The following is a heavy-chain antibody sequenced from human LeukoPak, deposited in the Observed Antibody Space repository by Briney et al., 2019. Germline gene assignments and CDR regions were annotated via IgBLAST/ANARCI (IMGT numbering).Heavy chain of an antibody. CDR2: IKQDGSEK. Sequence: PGGSLRLSCAASGFTFSTYWMTWVRQSPGKGLEWVANIKQDGSEKYYVDSVKGRFTISRDNAKNSLYLQMNSLRAEDTAVYYCARDQGVVTYYYYYYMDVWGKGTTVTASS. V-gene: IGHV3-7*01. D-gene: IGHD3-3*01. CDR3: ARDQGVVTYYYYYYMDV. CDR1: GFTFSTYW. J-gene: IGHJ6*03.